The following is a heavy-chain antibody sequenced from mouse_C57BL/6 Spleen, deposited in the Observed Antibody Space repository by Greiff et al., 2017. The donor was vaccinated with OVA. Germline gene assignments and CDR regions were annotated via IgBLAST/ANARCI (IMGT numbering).Heavy chain of an antibody. J-gene: IGHJ4*01. CDR1: GYTFTSYW. D-gene: IGHD2-5*01. CDR3: ARSGYSNHDGGAMDY. Sequence: VKLQQPGAELVRPGSSVKLSCKASGYTFTSYWMHWVKQRPIQGLEWIGNIDPSDSETHYNQKFKDKATLTVDKSSSTAYMQLSSLTSEDSAVYYCARSGYSNHDGGAMDYWGQGTSVTVSS. V-gene: IGHV1-52*01. CDR2: IDPSDSET.